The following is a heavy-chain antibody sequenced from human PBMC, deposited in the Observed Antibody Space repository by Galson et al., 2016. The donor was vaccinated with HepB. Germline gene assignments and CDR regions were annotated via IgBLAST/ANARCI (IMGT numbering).Heavy chain of an antibody. D-gene: IGHD1-26*01. CDR3: AKAQWEIWHAMDV. Sequence: SLRLSCAASGFTFSSYAMHWVRQAPGKGLEWAAIISYGGTDIYYADSVKGRFTISRDNSNNTLYLQMNSLRAEDTAVYYCAKAQWEIWHAMDVWGQGTLVTVSS. J-gene: IGHJ1*01. CDR2: ISYGGTDI. V-gene: IGHV3-30*04. CDR1: GFTFSSYA.